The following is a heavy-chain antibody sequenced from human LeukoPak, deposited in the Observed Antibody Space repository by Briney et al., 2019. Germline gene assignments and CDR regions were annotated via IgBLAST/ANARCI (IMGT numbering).Heavy chain of an antibody. D-gene: IGHD3-22*01. Sequence: PSETLSLTCSVSGGSISSYYWTWIRQSPEKGLEWIGYIQSIGGTNYNPSLKSRVTISVDTSKNQFSLKLSSVTAADTAVYYCARSNYYDSSVAVWGQGTLVTVSS. CDR1: GGSISSYY. CDR2: IQSIGGT. CDR3: ARSNYYDSSVAV. J-gene: IGHJ4*02. V-gene: IGHV4-59*12.